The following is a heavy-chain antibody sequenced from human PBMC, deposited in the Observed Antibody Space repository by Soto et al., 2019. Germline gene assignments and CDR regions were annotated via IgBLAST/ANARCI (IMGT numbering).Heavy chain of an antibody. J-gene: IGHJ4*02. CDR1: GGSISSGGYY. CDR2: IYYSGST. CDR3: ARGRGGHILTGPLLDY. V-gene: IGHV4-31*03. D-gene: IGHD3-9*01. Sequence: PSETLSLTCTVSGGSISSGGYYWSWIRQHPGKGLEWIGYIYYSGSTYYNPSLKSRVTISVDTSKNQFSLKLSSVTAADTAVYYCARGRGGHILTGPLLDYWGQGTLLTVSS.